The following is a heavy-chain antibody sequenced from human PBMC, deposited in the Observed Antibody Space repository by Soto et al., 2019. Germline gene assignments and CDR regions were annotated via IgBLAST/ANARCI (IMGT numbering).Heavy chain of an antibody. J-gene: IGHJ5*02. Sequence: GGSLRLSCAASGFTFSSYAMSWVRQAPGKGLEWVSAISGSGGSTYYADSVKGRFTISRDNSKNTLYLQMNSLRAEDTAVYYCAKHQGGTIFGVVKLEYCFDPWGQGTLVTVSS. CDR3: AKHQGGTIFGVVKLEYCFDP. V-gene: IGHV3-23*01. CDR1: GFTFSSYA. D-gene: IGHD3-3*01. CDR2: ISGSGGST.